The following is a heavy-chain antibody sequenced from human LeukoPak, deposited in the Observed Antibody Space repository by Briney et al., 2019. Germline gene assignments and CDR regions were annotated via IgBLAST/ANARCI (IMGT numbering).Heavy chain of an antibody. CDR3: ARDSDSGYGPFAS. V-gene: IGHV3-53*01. CDR2: IHSGGTT. CDR1: GFTVSNNY. Sequence: GGSLRLSCAASGFTVSNNYMSWVRQAPGKGQEWVSVIHSGGTTNYADSVQGRFTISRDNSKTTVYLHMSSLRAEDTAVYYCARDSDSGYGPFASWGQGTLVTVSS. D-gene: IGHD5-12*01. J-gene: IGHJ4*02.